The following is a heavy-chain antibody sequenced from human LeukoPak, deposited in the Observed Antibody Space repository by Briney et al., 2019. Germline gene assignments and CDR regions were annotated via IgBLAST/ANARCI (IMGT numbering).Heavy chain of an antibody. CDR3: ARGVRYYYDSSCCNTFDY. CDR2: MNPNSGNT. CDR1: GYTFTSYD. J-gene: IGHJ4*02. Sequence: ASVKVSCKASGYTFTSYDINWVRQATGQGLEWMGWMNPNSGNTGYAQKFQGRVTMTRNTSISTAYMELSSLRSEDTAVYYCARGVRYYYDSSCCNTFDYWGQGNLVTGSS. D-gene: IGHD3-22*01. V-gene: IGHV1-8*01.